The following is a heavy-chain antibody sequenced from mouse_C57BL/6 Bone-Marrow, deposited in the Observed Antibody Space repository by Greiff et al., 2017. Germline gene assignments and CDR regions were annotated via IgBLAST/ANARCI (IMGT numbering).Heavy chain of an antibody. CDR3: AKNGIYYGAYYAMDY. CDR2: IWRGGST. Sequence: VKLVESGPGLVQPSQSLSITCTVSGFSLTSYGVHWVRQSPGKGLEWLGVIWRGGSTDYNAAFMSRLSITKDNSKSQVFFKMNSLQADDTAIYYCAKNGIYYGAYYAMDYWGQGTSVTVSS. V-gene: IGHV2-5*01. D-gene: IGHD2-1*01. J-gene: IGHJ4*01. CDR1: GFSLTSYG.